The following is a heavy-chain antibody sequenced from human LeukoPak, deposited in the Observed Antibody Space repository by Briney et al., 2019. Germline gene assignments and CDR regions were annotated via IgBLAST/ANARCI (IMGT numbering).Heavy chain of an antibody. D-gene: IGHD6-19*01. CDR1: GGTFSSYA. Sequence: ASVKVSCKASGGTFSSYAISWVRQAPGQGLEWMGGIIPIFGTANYAQKFQGRVTITADESTSTAYMELSSLRSEDTAVYYCARDDSSGSEGLDYWGQGTLVTVSS. CDR2: IIPIFGTA. J-gene: IGHJ4*02. CDR3: ARDDSSGSEGLDY. V-gene: IGHV1-69*13.